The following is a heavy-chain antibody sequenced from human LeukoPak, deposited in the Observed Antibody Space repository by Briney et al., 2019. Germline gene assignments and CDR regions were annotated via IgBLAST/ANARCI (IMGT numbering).Heavy chain of an antibody. Sequence: GGSLRLSCAASGFTFSRYWMSWVRQAPGKGLELVANIKQDGSARFYGDSVKGRLTVSRANAKNSLYIQMTNLRAEDTAVYYSTRDRVGSRDAFDSSGEGTIVTGSS. V-gene: IGHV3-7*01. CDR2: IKQDGSAR. J-gene: IGHJ3*02. CDR1: GFTFSRYW. CDR3: TRDRVGSRDAFDS. D-gene: IGHD1-26*01.